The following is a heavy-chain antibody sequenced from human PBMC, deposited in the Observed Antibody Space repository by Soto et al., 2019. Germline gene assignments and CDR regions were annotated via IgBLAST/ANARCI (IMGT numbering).Heavy chain of an antibody. J-gene: IGHJ6*02. CDR1: GGTFRTAA. D-gene: IGHD2-2*01. Sequence: QVQLEQSGAEVKKPGSSVKVSCKASGGTFRTAAISWVRQAPGQGLEWMGGIMPVFRTPDYAQKFQGRVTITADESTNTAYMELSGLRSDDTAVYYCARDNDRRQVGGNYYYMLDVWGQGTTITVSS. CDR2: IMPVFRTP. V-gene: IGHV1-69*12. CDR3: ARDNDRRQVGGNYYYMLDV.